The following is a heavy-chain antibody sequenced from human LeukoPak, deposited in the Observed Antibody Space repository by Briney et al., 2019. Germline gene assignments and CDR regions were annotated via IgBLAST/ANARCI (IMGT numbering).Heavy chain of an antibody. CDR3: ARWGAYGFYDY. Sequence: AGSRRPTCAASGSSFTNYWMHWARLAPGRGLEWASRISGDGSSPSDADSAKGRFTTSRDNAKNTLYPQMNNLRAEDTTMYACARWGAYGFYDYWGRG. J-gene: IGHJ4*02. CDR2: ISGDGSSP. CDR1: GSSFTNYW. D-gene: IGHD4-17*01. V-gene: IGHV3-74*01.